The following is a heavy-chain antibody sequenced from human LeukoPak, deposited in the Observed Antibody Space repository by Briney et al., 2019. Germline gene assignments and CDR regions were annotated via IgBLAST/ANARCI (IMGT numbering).Heavy chain of an antibody. CDR1: GFTFSSYA. CDR2: ISGSGGST. CDR3: ARGGSGSYNVDY. D-gene: IGHD1-26*01. V-gene: IGHV3-23*01. Sequence: PGGSLRLSCAASGFTFSSYAMSWVRQAPGKGLEWVSAISGSGGSTYYADSVKGRFTISRDNAKNSLYLQMNSLRAEDTALYYCARGGSGSYNVDYWGQGTLVTVSS. J-gene: IGHJ4*02.